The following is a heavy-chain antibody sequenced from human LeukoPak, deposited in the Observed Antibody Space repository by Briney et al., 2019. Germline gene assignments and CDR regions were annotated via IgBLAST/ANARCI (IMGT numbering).Heavy chain of an antibody. CDR2: ISYDGTDK. D-gene: IGHD6-19*01. CDR1: GFTFTTSP. V-gene: IGHV3-30*04. Sequence: GGSLRLSCAASGFTFTTSPMHWVRQPPGEGLEWVAVISYDGTDKYYADSVKGRFTISRDNSKSTLYLQMDSLRAEDTAVYYCASPNSMAGTHYFHYWGQGTLVTVSS. J-gene: IGHJ4*02. CDR3: ASPNSMAGTHYFHY.